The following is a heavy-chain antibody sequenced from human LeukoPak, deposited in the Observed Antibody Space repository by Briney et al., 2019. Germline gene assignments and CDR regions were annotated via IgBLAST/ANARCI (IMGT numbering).Heavy chain of an antibody. J-gene: IGHJ5*02. CDR2: INHNGST. CDR1: GGSFSGYY. D-gene: IGHD6-19*01. CDR3: ARHRSGWYRQKSWFDP. Sequence: SETLSLTCAVYGGSFSGYYWSWIRQPPGKGLEWIGEINHNGSTNYNPSLKSRVPLSVDTSKNQFSLKLSSVTAADTAVYYCARHRSGWYRQKSWFDPWGQGTLVTVSS. V-gene: IGHV4-34*01.